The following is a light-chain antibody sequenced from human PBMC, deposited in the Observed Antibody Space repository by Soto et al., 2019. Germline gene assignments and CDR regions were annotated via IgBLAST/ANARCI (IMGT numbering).Light chain of an antibody. Sequence: EIVLTQSPATLSVSLGDSATLSCRASQSVSLSLAWYQMRPGQPPRLLIYGASTRATDIPARFSGSGSGTDFTLTISSLQSEDVATYYCQQYYATPWTFGPGTKVEI. CDR1: QSVSLS. V-gene: IGKV3-15*01. J-gene: IGKJ1*01. CDR2: GAS. CDR3: QQYYATPWT.